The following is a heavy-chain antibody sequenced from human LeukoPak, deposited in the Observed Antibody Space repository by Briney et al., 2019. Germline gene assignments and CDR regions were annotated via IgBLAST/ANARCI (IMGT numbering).Heavy chain of an antibody. D-gene: IGHD3-16*02. V-gene: IGHV4-39*02. CDR1: GGSTSSSSYY. J-gene: IGHJ4*02. CDR3: ARDYVWGSYRFDY. CDR2: IYYSGST. Sequence: PSETLSLTCTVSGGSTSSSSYYWGWLRQPPGKGLEWIGSIYYSGSTYYNPSLKSRVTISVDTSKNRFSLKLSSVTAADTAVYYCARDYVWGSYRFDYWGQGTLVTVSS.